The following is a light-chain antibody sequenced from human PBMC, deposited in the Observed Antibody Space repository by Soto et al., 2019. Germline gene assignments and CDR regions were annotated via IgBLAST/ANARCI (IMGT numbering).Light chain of an antibody. V-gene: IGKV1-39*01. CDR2: AAS. CDR1: QNVNTY. Sequence: DIQMTQSPSSLSASVGDRVTITCQTSQNVNTYLNWYQQKPGKAPKLLIYAASTLQSGVPSRFSGSGSGTDFTLTISCLQSEDFATYYCQQYYSYLLTFGGGTKVDIK. J-gene: IGKJ4*01. CDR3: QQYYSYLLT.